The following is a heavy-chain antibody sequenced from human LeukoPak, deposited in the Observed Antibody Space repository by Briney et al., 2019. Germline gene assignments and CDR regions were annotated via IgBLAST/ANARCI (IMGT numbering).Heavy chain of an antibody. CDR1: GGSFSGYY. CDR2: INHSGST. V-gene: IGHV4-34*01. J-gene: IGHJ4*02. Sequence: SETLSLTCAVYGGSFSGYYWSWIRQPPGKGLEWIGEINHSGSTNYNPSLKSRVTISVDTSKNQFSLKLSSVTAADTAVYYCARFSSYYDSDSHYLDYWGQGTLVSVSS. D-gene: IGHD3-22*01. CDR3: ARFSSYYDSDSHYLDY.